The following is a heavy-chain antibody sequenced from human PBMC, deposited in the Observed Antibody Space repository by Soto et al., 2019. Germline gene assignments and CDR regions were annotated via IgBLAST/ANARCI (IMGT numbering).Heavy chain of an antibody. CDR3: ARRYQLLWKYYYYYMDV. CDR2: IKQDGSEK. D-gene: IGHD2-2*01. CDR1: GFTFSSYW. V-gene: IGHV3-7*01. J-gene: IGHJ6*03. Sequence: GGSLRLSCAASGFTFSSYWMSWVRQAPGKGLEWVANIKQDGSEKYYVDSVKGRFTISRDNAKNSLYLQMNSLRAEDTAVYYCARRYQLLWKYYYYYMDVWGKGTTVTVSS.